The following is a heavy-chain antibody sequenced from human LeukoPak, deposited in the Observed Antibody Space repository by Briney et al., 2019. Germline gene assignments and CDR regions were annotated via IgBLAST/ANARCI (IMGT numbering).Heavy chain of an antibody. V-gene: IGHV1-8*03. CDR3: SLGAFGELLNPDYFDY. Sequence: ASVKVSCKASGYTFTSYDINWVRQATGQGLEWMGWMNPNSGNTGYAQKFQGRVTITRNTSISTAYMELSRLRSDDTAVYYCSLGAFGELLNPDYFDYWGQGTLVTVSS. CDR1: GYTFTSYD. J-gene: IGHJ4*02. CDR2: MNPNSGNT. D-gene: IGHD3-10*01.